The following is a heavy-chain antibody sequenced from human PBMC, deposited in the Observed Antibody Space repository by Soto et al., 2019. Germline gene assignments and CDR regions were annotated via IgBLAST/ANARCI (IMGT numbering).Heavy chain of an antibody. CDR2: INHSGST. D-gene: IGHD2-2*02. V-gene: IGHV4-34*01. CDR1: GGSFSGYY. Sequence: QVQLQQWGAGLLKPSETLSLTCAVYGGSFSGYYWSWIRQPPGKGLEWIGEINHSGSTNYNPSLKSRGTISVDTSKNQFSLKLSSVTAADTAVYYCARTLGYCSSTSFYTPNYYYYYGMDVWGQGTTVTVSS. CDR3: ARTLGYCSSTSFYTPNYYYYYGMDV. J-gene: IGHJ6*02.